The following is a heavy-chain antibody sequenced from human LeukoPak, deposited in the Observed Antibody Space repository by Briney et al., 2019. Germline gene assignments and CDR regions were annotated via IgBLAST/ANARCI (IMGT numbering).Heavy chain of an antibody. CDR2: IWYDGSNK. V-gene: IGHV3-33*06. CDR1: GFTFSSYG. Sequence: GGSLRLSCAASGFTFSSYGMHWVRQAPGKGLGWVAVIWYDGSNKYYADSVKGRFTISRDNSKNTLYLQMNSLSAGDTAVYHCAKDRDYYDSSGYHTDAFDIWGQGTMVTVSS. D-gene: IGHD3-22*01. CDR3: AKDRDYYDSSGYHTDAFDI. J-gene: IGHJ3*02.